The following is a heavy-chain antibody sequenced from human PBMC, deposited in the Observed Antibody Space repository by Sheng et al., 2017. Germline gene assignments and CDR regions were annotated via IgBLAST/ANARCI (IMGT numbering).Heavy chain of an antibody. CDR3: AYLGVYYYDSSGYFTGGNY. J-gene: IGHJ4*02. V-gene: IGHV3-23*01. CDR1: GFTFSSYA. D-gene: IGHD3-22*01. Sequence: EVQLLESGGGLVQPGGSLRLSCAASGFTFSSYAMSWVRQAPGKGLEWVSAISGSGGSTYYADSVKGRFTISRDNSKNTLYLQMNSLRAEDTAVYYCAYLGVYYYDSSGYFTGGNYWGQGTLVTVSS. CDR2: ISGSGGST.